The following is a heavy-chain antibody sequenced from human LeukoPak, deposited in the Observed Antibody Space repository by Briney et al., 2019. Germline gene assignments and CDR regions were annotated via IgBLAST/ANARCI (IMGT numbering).Heavy chain of an antibody. D-gene: IGHD5-24*01. Sequence: SETLSLTCTVSGGSISSYYWSWIRQPPGKGLEWIGYIYYSGSTIYNPSLKSRVTISVDTSKNQFSLKLSSVTAADTAVYYCARVRGYFDYGGQGTLVTVSS. CDR3: ARVRGYFDY. V-gene: IGHV4-59*01. J-gene: IGHJ4*02. CDR2: IYYSGST. CDR1: GGSISSYY.